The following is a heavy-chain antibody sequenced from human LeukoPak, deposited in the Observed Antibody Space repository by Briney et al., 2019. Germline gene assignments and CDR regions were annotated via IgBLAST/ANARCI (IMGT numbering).Heavy chain of an antibody. J-gene: IGHJ4*02. CDR2: IYYSGIT. CDR1: GGSISSSSYY. D-gene: IGHD3-22*01. CDR3: ARLYYDSSGYYQICYFDY. Sequence: SETLSLTCTVSGGSISSSSYYWGWIRQPPGKGLEWIGRIYYSGITYYNPSLKSRVTISVDTSKNQFSLNLSSVTAADTAVYYCARLYYDSSGYYQICYFDYWGQGTLVTVSS. V-gene: IGHV4-39*01.